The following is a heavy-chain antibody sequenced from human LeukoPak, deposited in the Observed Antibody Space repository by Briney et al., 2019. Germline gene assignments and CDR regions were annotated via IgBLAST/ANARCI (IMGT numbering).Heavy chain of an antibody. V-gene: IGHV3-15*07. CDR1: GFTFSSYS. CDR3: TTARGSDLQYSQH. D-gene: IGHD1-26*01. Sequence: GGSLRLSCAASGFTFSSYSMNWVRQAPGKGLEWVGRIKSKTDGGTTDCAAPVKGRFTISRDDSKNTLYLQMNSLKTEDTAVYYCTTARGSDLQYSQHWGQGTLVTVSS. CDR2: IKSKTDGGTT. J-gene: IGHJ1*01.